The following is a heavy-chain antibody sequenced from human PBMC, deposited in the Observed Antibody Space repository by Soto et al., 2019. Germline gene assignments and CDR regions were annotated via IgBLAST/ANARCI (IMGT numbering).Heavy chain of an antibody. Sequence: QVQLVESGGGVVQPGRSLRLSCAASGFTFSSYAMHWVRQAPGKGLEWVAVISYDGSNKYYADSVKGRFTISRDNSKNTLYLQMNSLRAEGTAVYYCARSKWDGYYGMDVWGQGTTVTVSS. V-gene: IGHV3-30-3*01. CDR3: ARSKWDGYYGMDV. CDR1: GFTFSSYA. CDR2: ISYDGSNK. J-gene: IGHJ6*02. D-gene: IGHD1-26*01.